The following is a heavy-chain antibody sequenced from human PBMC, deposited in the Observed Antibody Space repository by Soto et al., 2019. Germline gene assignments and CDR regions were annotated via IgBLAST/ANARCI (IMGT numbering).Heavy chain of an antibody. J-gene: IGHJ4*02. V-gene: IGHV4-31*03. CDR2: IYYSGST. Sequence: PSETLSLTCTVSGGSISSGGYYWSWIRQHPGKGLEWIGYIYYSGSTYYNPSLKSRVTISVDTSKNQFSLKLSSVTAADTAVYYCARGAAAGPTFDYWGQGTLVTVSS. CDR1: GGSISSGGYY. D-gene: IGHD6-13*01. CDR3: ARGAAAGPTFDY.